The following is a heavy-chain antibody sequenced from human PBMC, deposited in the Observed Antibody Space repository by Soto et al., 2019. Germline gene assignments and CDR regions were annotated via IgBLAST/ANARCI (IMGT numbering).Heavy chain of an antibody. CDR3: ARRMETAMVRDY. CDR1: GYSFTNYW. Sequence: GESLKSSCEDFGYSFTNYWIAWVRQMPGKGLEWMGIFYPGDSKTKYSPSFQGHVTMSADKSINTAYLQWSSLKASDTAMYYCARRMETAMVRDYWGQGTLVTVSS. CDR2: FYPGDSKT. D-gene: IGHD5-18*01. J-gene: IGHJ4*02. V-gene: IGHV5-51*01.